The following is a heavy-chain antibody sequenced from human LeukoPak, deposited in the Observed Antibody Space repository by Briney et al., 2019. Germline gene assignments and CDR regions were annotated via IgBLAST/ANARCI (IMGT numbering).Heavy chain of an antibody. CDR3: ARGSGWDYRVDC. CDR1: GGSFIGCC. V-gene: IGHV4-34*01. D-gene: IGHD4-11*01. CDR2: INHSGST. Sequence: PSETLSLTCAVYGGSFIGCCWSWIRLPPGQGPGWRGEINHSGSTNYNPTLKSRVTISVAPSKKPLSLTLSSVTAADTAVYYCARGSGWDYRVDCSGPGTLVTASS. J-gene: IGHJ4*01.